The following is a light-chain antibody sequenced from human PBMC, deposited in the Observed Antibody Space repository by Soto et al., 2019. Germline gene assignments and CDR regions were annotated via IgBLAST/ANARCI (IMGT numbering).Light chain of an antibody. V-gene: IGKV3-20*01. J-gene: IGKJ1*01. CDR2: GAS. CDR3: QQYGSSPTWT. CDR1: QSVSSSY. Sequence: EIVLTQSPGTLSLSPGERVTLSCRASQSVSSSYLAWYQQKPGQAPRLLIYGASSRATGIPDRFSGSGSGTDFTLTISRLEPEDFVVYYCQQYGSSPTWTFGQGTKVEIK.